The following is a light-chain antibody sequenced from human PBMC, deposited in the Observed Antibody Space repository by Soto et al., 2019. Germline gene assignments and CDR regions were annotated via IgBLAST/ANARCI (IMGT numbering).Light chain of an antibody. J-gene: IGLJ3*02. CDR2: DVN. CDR3: SSYTSTITRWV. Sequence: QSALTQPASVSGSPGQSITISCTGTSSDIGGYNYVSWYQQHPGKAPKLIIYDVNHRPSGVSNRFSGSKSGNTASLTISGLQAEDESDYHCSSYTSTITRWVLGGGTQLTVL. V-gene: IGLV2-14*01. CDR1: SSDIGGYNY.